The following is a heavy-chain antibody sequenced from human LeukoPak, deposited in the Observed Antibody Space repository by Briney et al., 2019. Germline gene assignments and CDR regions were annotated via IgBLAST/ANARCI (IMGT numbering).Heavy chain of an antibody. CDR3: ARALLWFGELSNWFDP. CDR1: GGTFSSYT. CDR2: IIPIFGTA. J-gene: IGHJ5*02. V-gene: IGHV1-69*06. Sequence: SVKVSCKASGGTFSSYTISWVRQAPGQGLEWMGGIIPIFGTANYAQKFQGRVTITADKSTSTAYMELSSLRSEDTAVYYCARALLWFGELSNWFDPWGQGTLVTVSP. D-gene: IGHD3-10*01.